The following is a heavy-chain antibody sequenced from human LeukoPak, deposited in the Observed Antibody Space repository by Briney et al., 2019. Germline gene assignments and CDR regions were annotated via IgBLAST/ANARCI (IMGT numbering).Heavy chain of an antibody. J-gene: IGHJ4*02. CDR2: IYTSGST. CDR3: ARDPLYSSSSGTDY. D-gene: IGHD6-6*01. CDR1: GGSINNYY. Sequence: SETLSLTCTVSGGSINNYYWSWIWQPAGKGLEWIGRIYTSGSTNYNPSLKSRVTISVDTSKNQFSLKLSSVTAADTAVYYCARDPLYSSSSGTDYWGQGTLVTVSS. V-gene: IGHV4-4*07.